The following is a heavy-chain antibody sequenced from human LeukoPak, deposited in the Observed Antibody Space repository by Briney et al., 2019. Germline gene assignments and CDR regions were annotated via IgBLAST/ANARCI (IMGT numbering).Heavy chain of an antibody. CDR1: GYTFTSYY. CDR2: INPSGGST. J-gene: IGHJ4*02. Sequence: ASVKVSCKASGYTFTSYYMHWVRQAPGQGLEWTGIINPSGGSTSYAQKFQGRITMTRDTSTSTVYMELSSLRSEDTAVYYCARGTATYYFDYWGQGTLVTVSS. V-gene: IGHV1-46*01. D-gene: IGHD2-21*02. CDR3: ARGTATYYFDY.